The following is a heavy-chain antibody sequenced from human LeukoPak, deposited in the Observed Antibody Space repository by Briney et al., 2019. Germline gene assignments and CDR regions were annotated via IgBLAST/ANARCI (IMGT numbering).Heavy chain of an antibody. CDR3: ARDSGWSFDY. Sequence: PGGSLRLSCAASGFTFSLYSMNWVRQAPGKGLEWVSYFGDDIYYADSVEGRFTISRDNAKNSLYLQMNSLRAEDTAVYYCARDSGWSFDYWGQGTLSPSPQ. D-gene: IGHD2-15*01. V-gene: IGHV3-48*01. CDR1: GFTFSLYS. J-gene: IGHJ4*02. CDR2: FGDDI.